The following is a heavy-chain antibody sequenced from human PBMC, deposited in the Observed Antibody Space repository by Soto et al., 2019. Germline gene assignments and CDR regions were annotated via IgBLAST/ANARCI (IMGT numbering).Heavy chain of an antibody. CDR1: GYTFTGYY. J-gene: IGHJ5*02. CDR3: ARPRCAHGSGCYPSSKNWLDA. CDR2: INPNSGGT. V-gene: IGHV1-2*02. D-gene: IGHD3-22*01. Sequence: ASVKVSCKASGYTFTGYYMHWVRQAPGQGLEWMGWINPNSGGTNYAQKFQGRVTMTRDTSISTAYMELSRLRSDDTAVYYCARPRCAHGSGCYPSSKNWLDAWRQGTLVTVCS.